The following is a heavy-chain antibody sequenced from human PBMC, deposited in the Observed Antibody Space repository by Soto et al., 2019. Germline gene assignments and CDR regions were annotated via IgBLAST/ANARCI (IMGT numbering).Heavy chain of an antibody. CDR2: ISAYNGNT. V-gene: IGHV1-18*01. CDR3: ATDSPPPRE. Sequence: QVQLVQSGAEVKKPGASVKVSRKASGYTFTSYHITWVRQAPGQGLEWMGWISAYNGNTNYAQKLQGRATMTTDTPTTTAYMALRGLRSDDTAVYYCATDSPPPREWGQGTLVTVSS. J-gene: IGHJ4*02. CDR1: GYTFTSYH.